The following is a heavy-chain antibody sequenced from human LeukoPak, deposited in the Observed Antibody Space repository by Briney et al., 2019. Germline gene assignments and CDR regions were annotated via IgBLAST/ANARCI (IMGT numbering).Heavy chain of an antibody. D-gene: IGHD5-24*01. Sequence: AGGSLRLSCAASGFTVSSNYMSWVRQAPGKGLEWVSVIYSGGSTYYPDSVKGRFTISRDNSKNTLYLQMNSLRAEDTAVYYCAREPARDGYKSGAFDIWGQGTMVTVSS. CDR3: AREPARDGYKSGAFDI. V-gene: IGHV3-53*01. CDR1: GFTVSSNY. J-gene: IGHJ3*02. CDR2: IYSGGST.